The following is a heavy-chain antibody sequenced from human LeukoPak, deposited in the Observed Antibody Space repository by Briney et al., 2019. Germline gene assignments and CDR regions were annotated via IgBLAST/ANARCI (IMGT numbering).Heavy chain of an antibody. CDR3: ARVNAHVDTAMVPDY. CDR1: GGSISSSSYY. D-gene: IGHD5-18*01. Sequence: SETLSLTCTVSGGSISSSSYYWGWIRQPPGTGLEWIGEINHSGSTNYNPSLKSRVTISVDTPKNQFSLKLSSVTAADTAVYYCARVNAHVDTAMVPDYWGQGTLVTVSS. J-gene: IGHJ4*02. CDR2: INHSGST. V-gene: IGHV4-39*07.